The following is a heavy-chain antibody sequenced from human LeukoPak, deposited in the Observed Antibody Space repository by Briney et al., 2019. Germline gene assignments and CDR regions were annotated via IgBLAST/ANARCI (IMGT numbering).Heavy chain of an antibody. V-gene: IGHV3-9*01. CDR3: AKDVTGTGAFDI. J-gene: IGHJ3*02. D-gene: IGHD1-7*01. Sequence: GRSLRLSCAASRFTFDDCAMHWVRQGPGKGLEWVSGITWNSGTIGYADSVKGRFTISRDNAKNSLYLQMNSLRAEDTALYYCAKDVTGTGAFDIWGQGTMVTVSS. CDR2: ITWNSGTI. CDR1: RFTFDDCA.